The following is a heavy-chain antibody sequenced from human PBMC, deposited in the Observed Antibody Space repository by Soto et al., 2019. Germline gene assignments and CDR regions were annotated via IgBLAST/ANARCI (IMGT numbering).Heavy chain of an antibody. V-gene: IGHV4-59*01. Sequence: KTSETLSLTCTVSGGSMSSYYWSWIRQSPGKGLEWIGYIYYSGSTNYNPSLKSRVAISLDTSKNQFSLMLSSVTAADTAVYYCARGEWLATIKPYFAHWGQGTLVTVSS. CDR1: GGSMSSYY. CDR3: ARGEWLATIKPYFAH. CDR2: IYYSGST. J-gene: IGHJ4*02. D-gene: IGHD5-12*01.